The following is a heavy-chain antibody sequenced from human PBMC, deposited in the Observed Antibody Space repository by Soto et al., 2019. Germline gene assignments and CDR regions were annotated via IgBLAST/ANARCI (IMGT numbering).Heavy chain of an antibody. D-gene: IGHD4-17*01. Sequence: KTSETLSLTCTVSGGSISSGDYYWSWIRQPPGKGLEWIGYIYYSGSTYYNPSLKSRVTISVHTSKNQFSLKLSSVTAADTAVYYCARVLTYGDYDDYWGQGTLVTVSS. CDR2: IYYSGST. J-gene: IGHJ4*02. CDR1: GGSISSGDYY. V-gene: IGHV4-30-4*01. CDR3: ARVLTYGDYDDY.